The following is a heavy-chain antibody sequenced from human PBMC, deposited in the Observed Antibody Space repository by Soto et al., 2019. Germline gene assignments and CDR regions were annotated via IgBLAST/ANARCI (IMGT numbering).Heavy chain of an antibody. CDR3: AHRSRAHHGYGLFDN. J-gene: IGHJ4*02. CDR1: GLSVSTYGAG. D-gene: IGHD5-12*01. CDR2: IYWDDAK. V-gene: IGHV2-5*02. Sequence: QITLKESGPTLVKPTQTLTVACSVSGLSVSTYGAGVAWIRQPPGKALEWLGIIYWDDAKRYSPLLQTRLTIPRDTANNQVVLTLTRVDPVDTATYYCAHRSRAHHGYGLFDNWGQGTLVTVSS.